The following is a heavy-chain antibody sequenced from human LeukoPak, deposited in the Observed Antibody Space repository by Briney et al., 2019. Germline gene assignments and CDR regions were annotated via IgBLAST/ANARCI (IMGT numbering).Heavy chain of an antibody. CDR1: GFTFSNYW. CDR3: ARGRPHGNDY. CDR2: INRDGSER. D-gene: IGHD4-23*01. V-gene: IGHV3-7*03. Sequence: GGSLRLSCAASGFTFSNYWMTWVRQAPGKGLEWVANINRDGSERYYVDSVKGRFTISRDDAKSSLYLQMNSLRAEDTAVYYCARGRPHGNDYWGQGTLVTVSS. J-gene: IGHJ4*02.